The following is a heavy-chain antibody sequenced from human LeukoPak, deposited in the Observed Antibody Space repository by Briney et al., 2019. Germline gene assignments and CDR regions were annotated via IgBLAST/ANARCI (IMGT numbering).Heavy chain of an antibody. D-gene: IGHD3-22*01. CDR3: ARADSSGYALDY. J-gene: IGHJ4*02. Sequence: GGSLRLSCAASGFTFSSYAMSWVRQAPGKGLEWVSLISGSGDSTYHADSVKGRFTISRDNSKNTLYLQMNSLRAEDTAVYYCARADSSGYALDYWGQGTLVTVSS. CDR1: GFTFSSYA. V-gene: IGHV3-23*01. CDR2: ISGSGDST.